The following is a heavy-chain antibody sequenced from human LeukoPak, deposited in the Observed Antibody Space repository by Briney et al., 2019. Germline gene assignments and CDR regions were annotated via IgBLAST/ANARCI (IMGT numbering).Heavy chain of an antibody. V-gene: IGHV1-18*01. D-gene: IGHD5-18*01. Sequence: ASVKVSCKASGYTFTSYGISWVRQAPGQGLEGMGWISAYNGNTNYAQKLQGRVTMTTDTSTSTAYMELRSLRSDDTAVYYCAREVYSYGTMPFDYWGQGTLVTVSS. CDR2: ISAYNGNT. CDR3: AREVYSYGTMPFDY. CDR1: GYTFTSYG. J-gene: IGHJ4*02.